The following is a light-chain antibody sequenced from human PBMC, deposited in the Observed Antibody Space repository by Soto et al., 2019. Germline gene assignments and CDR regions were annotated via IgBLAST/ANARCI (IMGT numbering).Light chain of an antibody. CDR1: QSVSSIY. CDR2: GAS. Sequence: EIGLTQSPGTLSLSPGQTATLSCRASQSVSSIYLAWYQQKPGQAPRLLIYGASTRATGIPARFSGSGSGTEFTLTISSLQSEDFAVYYCQQYNNWPQTFGQGTKVDI. CDR3: QQYNNWPQT. V-gene: IGKV3-15*01. J-gene: IGKJ1*01.